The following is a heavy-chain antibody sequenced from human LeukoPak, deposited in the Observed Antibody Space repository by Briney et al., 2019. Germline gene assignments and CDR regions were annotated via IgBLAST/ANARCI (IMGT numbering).Heavy chain of an antibody. D-gene: IGHD6-13*01. Sequence: SETLSLTCTVSGGSISSYYWSWIRQPAGKGLEWIGRIYTSGSTNYNPSLKSRVTMSVDTSKNQFSLKLSSVTAADTAVYYCARDSVGSSWSSTFDYWGQGTLVTVSS. CDR3: ARDSVGSSWSSTFDY. CDR1: GGSISSYY. V-gene: IGHV4-4*07. CDR2: IYTSGST. J-gene: IGHJ4*02.